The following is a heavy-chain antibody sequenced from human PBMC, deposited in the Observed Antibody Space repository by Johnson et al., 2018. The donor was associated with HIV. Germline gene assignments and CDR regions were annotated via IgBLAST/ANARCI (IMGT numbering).Heavy chain of an antibody. CDR1: GFTFSSYA. D-gene: IGHD6-13*01. J-gene: IGHJ3*02. V-gene: IGHV3-30*04. Sequence: QVQLVESGGGVVQPGRSLRLSCAASGFTFSSYAMHWVRQAPGKGLKWVAVISYDGSNKYYADSVKGRFTISRDNSKNTLYLQMNSLRAEDTAVYYCARDKSRSWLDYDAFDIWGQGTMVTVSS. CDR3: ARDKSRSWLDYDAFDI. CDR2: ISYDGSNK.